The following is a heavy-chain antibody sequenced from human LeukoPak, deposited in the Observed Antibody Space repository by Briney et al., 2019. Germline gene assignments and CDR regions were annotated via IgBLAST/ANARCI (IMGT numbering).Heavy chain of an antibody. Sequence: SETLSLTCTVSGGSISGLYWSWIRQPPGKALEWIGYIYYSGSTNYNPSLQSRVTISVDTSKNQFSLKLSSVTAADTAVYYCVRDRSAVGFDPWGQGTLVTVSS. CDR3: VRDRSAVGFDP. CDR2: IYYSGST. CDR1: GGSISGLY. J-gene: IGHJ5*02. V-gene: IGHV4-59*11. D-gene: IGHD6-19*01.